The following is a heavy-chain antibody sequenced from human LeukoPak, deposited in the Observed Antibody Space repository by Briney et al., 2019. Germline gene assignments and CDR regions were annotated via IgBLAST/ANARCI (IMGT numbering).Heavy chain of an antibody. D-gene: IGHD1-1*01. Sequence: ASVKVSCKASGYIFRKYAITWVRQAPGQGLEWMGWIDPYNGHTNRAQNFQGRVTMSTDTLTNTADMELTRLRSDDTAVYYCARGMWNEGLTSWGPGTLVTVSS. V-gene: IGHV1-18*01. CDR1: GYIFRKYA. J-gene: IGHJ3*01. CDR3: ARGMWNEGLTS. CDR2: IDPYNGHT.